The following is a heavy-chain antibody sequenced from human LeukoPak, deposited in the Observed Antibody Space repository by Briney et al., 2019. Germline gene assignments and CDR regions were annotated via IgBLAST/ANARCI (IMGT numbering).Heavy chain of an antibody. J-gene: IGHJ6*02. V-gene: IGHV4-59*01. D-gene: IGHD3-3*01. CDR2: IYYSGST. Sequence: SETLSLTCTVSGGSISSYYWSWIRQPPGKGLEWIGYIYYSGSTNYNPSLKSRVTISVDTSKNQFSLKLSSVTAADTAVYYCARVRYNFWSGGGHVDVWGQGTTVTVSS. CDR3: ARVRYNFWSGGGHVDV. CDR1: GGSISSYY.